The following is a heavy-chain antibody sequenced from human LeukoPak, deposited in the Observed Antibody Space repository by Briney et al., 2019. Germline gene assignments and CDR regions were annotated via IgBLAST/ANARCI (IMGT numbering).Heavy chain of an antibody. CDR3: ARGYDSSGKAAKYYYYYGMDV. V-gene: IGHV4-59*08. Sequence: PSETLSLTCTVSGGSISSYYWSWIRQPPGKGLEWIGYIHYSGSTNYNPSLKSRVTISVATSKNQFSLQLSSVTAADTAVYYCARGYDSSGKAAKYYYYYGMDVWGQGTTVTVSS. CDR2: IHYSGST. D-gene: IGHD3-22*01. CDR1: GGSISSYY. J-gene: IGHJ6*02.